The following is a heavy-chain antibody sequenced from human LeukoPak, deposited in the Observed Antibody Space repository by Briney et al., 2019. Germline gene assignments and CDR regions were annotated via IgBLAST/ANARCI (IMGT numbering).Heavy chain of an antibody. CDR3: ARDGVGYYDSSGYYYFQH. V-gene: IGHV1-2*02. J-gene: IGHJ1*01. CDR1: GYTFTGHY. D-gene: IGHD3-22*01. CDR2: INPNSGGT. Sequence: ASVKVSCKASGYTFTGHYMHWVRQAPGQGLEWMGWINPNSGGTKYAQKFQGRVTLTRDTSISTAYMELSRLRCDDTAVYYCARDGVGYYDSSGYYYFQHWGQGTLVTVSS.